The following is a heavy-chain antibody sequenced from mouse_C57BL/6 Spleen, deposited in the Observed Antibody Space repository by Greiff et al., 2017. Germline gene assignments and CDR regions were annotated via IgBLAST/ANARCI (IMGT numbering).Heavy chain of an antibody. V-gene: IGHV1-66*01. J-gene: IGHJ2*01. CDR3: ARSGDYDYFDY. CDR1: GYSFTSYY. Sequence: VQLQQSGPELVKPGASVKISCKASGYSFTSYYIHWVKQRPGQGLEWIGWIYPGSGNTKYNEKFKGKATLTADTSSSTAYMQLSSLTSEDSAVYYCARSGDYDYFDYWGQGTTLTVSS. D-gene: IGHD2-4*01. CDR2: IYPGSGNT.